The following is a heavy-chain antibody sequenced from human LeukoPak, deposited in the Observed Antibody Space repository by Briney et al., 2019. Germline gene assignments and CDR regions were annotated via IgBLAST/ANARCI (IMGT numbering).Heavy chain of an antibody. CDR1: GYTFTSYG. Sequence: ASVKVSCKASGYTFTSYGISWVRQAPGKGLERMGWISAYNGNTNYAQKLQGRVTMTTDTSTSTAYMELRSLRSDDTAVYYCARAPFCSSTSCVYYYYYMDVWGKGTTVTISS. CDR2: ISAYNGNT. V-gene: IGHV1-18*01. CDR3: ARAPFCSSTSCVYYYYYMDV. J-gene: IGHJ6*03. D-gene: IGHD2-2*01.